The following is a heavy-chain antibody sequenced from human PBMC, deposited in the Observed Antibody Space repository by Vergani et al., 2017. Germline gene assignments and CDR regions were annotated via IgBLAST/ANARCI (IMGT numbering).Heavy chain of an antibody. Sequence: EVQLLESGGSLKQPGGSVRLSCAASGFTFSTYAMHWVRQAPGKGLEWVSALTGGGGSTYYADSFKGRFIISRDNSRDTLYLQMNSLRPEDTATYYCVKDARSYENVFFSWCQGTLVTVAS. CDR2: LTGGGGST. V-gene: IGHV3-23*01. J-gene: IGHJ5*02. CDR3: VKDARSYENVFFS. D-gene: IGHD1-26*01. CDR1: GFTFSTYA.